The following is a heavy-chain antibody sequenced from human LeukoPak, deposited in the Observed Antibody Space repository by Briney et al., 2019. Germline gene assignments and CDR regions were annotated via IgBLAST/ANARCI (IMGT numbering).Heavy chain of an antibody. CDR2: IKQDGSQK. D-gene: IGHD4-17*01. CDR3: AREVYGDNYFDY. J-gene: IGHJ4*02. Sequence: GGSLRLSCAASGFTFGRHWMSWVRQAPGKGPEWVANIKQDGSQKYYVDSVKGRFTISRDNAKDSLFLQMNSLRAEDTAVYYCAREVYGDNYFDYWGQGTLVTVSS. CDR1: GFTFGRHW. V-gene: IGHV3-7*05.